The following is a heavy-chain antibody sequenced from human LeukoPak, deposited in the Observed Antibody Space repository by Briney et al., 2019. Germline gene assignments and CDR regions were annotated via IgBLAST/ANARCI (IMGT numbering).Heavy chain of an antibody. CDR3: ARPVMYSSGPFDY. D-gene: IGHD6-19*01. J-gene: IGHJ4*02. CDR2: INAGNGNT. CDR1: GYTFTSYA. V-gene: IGHV1-3*01. Sequence: ASVKVSCKASGYTFTSYAMHWVRQAPGQRLEWMGWINAGNGNTKYSQKFQGRVTITRDTSASTAYMVLSSLRSEDTAVYYCARPVMYSSGPFDYWGQGTLVTVSS.